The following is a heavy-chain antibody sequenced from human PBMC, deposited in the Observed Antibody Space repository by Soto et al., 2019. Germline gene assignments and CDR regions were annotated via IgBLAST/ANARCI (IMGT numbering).Heavy chain of an antibody. J-gene: IGHJ4*02. D-gene: IGHD3-3*01. CDR1: GGSISSGGYS. V-gene: IGHV4-30-2*01. CDR2: IYHSGST. Sequence: SETLSLTCAVSGGSISSGGYSWSWIRQPPGKGLEWIGYIYHSGSTYYNPSLKSRVTISVDRSKNQFSLKLSSVTAADTAVYYCARGSTIFGAVSYFDYWGQGTLVTVSS. CDR3: ARGSTIFGAVSYFDY.